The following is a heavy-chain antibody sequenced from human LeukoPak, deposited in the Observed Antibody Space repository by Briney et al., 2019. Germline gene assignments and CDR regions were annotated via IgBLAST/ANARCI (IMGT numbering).Heavy chain of an antibody. V-gene: IGHV3-30*04. CDR3: AKDGLWFGELLPNWFDP. CDR1: GFTFSSYA. CDR2: ISYDGSNK. J-gene: IGHJ5*02. Sequence: PGGSLRLSCAASGFTFSSYAMHWVRQAPGKGLEWVAVISYDGSNKYYADSVKGRFTISRDNSKNSLYLQMNSLRAEDTAVYYCAKDGLWFGELLPNWFDPWGQGTLVTVSS. D-gene: IGHD3-10*01.